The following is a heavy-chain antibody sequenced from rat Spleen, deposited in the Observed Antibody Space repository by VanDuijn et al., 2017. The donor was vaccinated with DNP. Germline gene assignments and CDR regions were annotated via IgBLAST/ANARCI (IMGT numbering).Heavy chain of an antibody. CDR2: IRSDGTT. D-gene: IGHD4-3*01. Sequence: QVQLKETGPGLVQPTQTLSVTCTVSGFSLNTFYIQWVRQTPGKGLEWMGVIRSDGTTEYNSEFKSRLGISRDTSKKQVFLKMNSLKTEDTGVYYCARDVGGPIWFAYWGRGTLVTVSS. V-gene: IGHV2-65*01. CDR1: GFSLNTFY. CDR3: ARDVGGPIWFAY. J-gene: IGHJ3*01.